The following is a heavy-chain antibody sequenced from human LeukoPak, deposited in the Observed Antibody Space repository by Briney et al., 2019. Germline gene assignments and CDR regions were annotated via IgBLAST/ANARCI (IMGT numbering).Heavy chain of an antibody. D-gene: IGHD3-9*01. V-gene: IGHV4-30-4*01. J-gene: IGHJ4*02. CDR3: ARHDPYYDILTGYADY. CDR1: GGSISSGDHC. Sequence: SETLSLTCSVSGGSISSGDHCWSWIRQPPGKGLEWIGYIYHSGTTYYRPSLESRVTISLDTSKNQFSLKLDSVTAADTAVYYCARHDPYYDILTGYADYWGQGTLVTVSS. CDR2: IYHSGTT.